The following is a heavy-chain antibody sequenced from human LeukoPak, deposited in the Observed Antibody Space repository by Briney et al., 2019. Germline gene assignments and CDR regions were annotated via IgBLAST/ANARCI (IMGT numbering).Heavy chain of an antibody. Sequence: SETLSLTCAVYGGSFSGYYWSWIRQPPGKGLEWIGEINHSGSTNYNPSLKSRVTISVDTSKNQFSLKLSSVTAADTAVYYCAREGIAARHMQPFDYWGQGTLVTVSS. CDR2: INHSGST. D-gene: IGHD6-6*01. J-gene: IGHJ4*02. CDR1: GGSFSGYY. CDR3: AREGIAARHMQPFDY. V-gene: IGHV4-34*01.